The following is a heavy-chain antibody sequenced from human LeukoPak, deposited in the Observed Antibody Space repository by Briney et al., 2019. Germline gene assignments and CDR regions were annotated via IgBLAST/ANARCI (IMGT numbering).Heavy chain of an antibody. Sequence: GGSLRLSCAASGFTFTTYWMSWVRQAPGKGLEWVANIDNAGSDKYYVDSVGGRLAISRDNAKNSLYLQMNSLRAEDTAVYYCARERWLQPDYWGQGILVTVSS. CDR1: GFTFTTYW. J-gene: IGHJ4*02. D-gene: IGHD5-24*01. CDR3: ARERWLQPDY. V-gene: IGHV3-7*01. CDR2: IDNAGSDK.